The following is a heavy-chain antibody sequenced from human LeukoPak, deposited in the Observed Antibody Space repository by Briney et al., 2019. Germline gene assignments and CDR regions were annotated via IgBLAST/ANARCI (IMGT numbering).Heavy chain of an antibody. CDR1: GYSISSGYY. J-gene: IGHJ5*02. CDR3: ARDPGGITIFGVVMGAYNWFDP. D-gene: IGHD3-3*01. V-gene: IGHV4-38-2*02. CDR2: IYHSGST. Sequence: SETLSLTCTASGYSISSGYYWGWIRQPPGKGLEWIGSIYHSGSTYYNPSLKSRVTISVDTSKNQFSLKLSSVTAADTAVYYCARDPGGITIFGVVMGAYNWFDPWGQGTLVTVSS.